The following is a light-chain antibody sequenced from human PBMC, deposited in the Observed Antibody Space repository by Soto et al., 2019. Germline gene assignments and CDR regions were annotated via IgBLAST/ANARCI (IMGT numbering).Light chain of an antibody. V-gene: IGKV1-5*01. CDR2: DAS. CDR3: QQYNSYPYT. CDR1: QSLSSW. J-gene: IGKJ2*01. Sequence: DIQMTQSPSTLSASVGDRVTITCRASQSLSSWLAWYQQKPGKAPKLLIYDASSLESGVPSRFSGSGSRTEFTLTISSLQPDDVAAYYCQQYNSYPYTFGQGTKLEIK.